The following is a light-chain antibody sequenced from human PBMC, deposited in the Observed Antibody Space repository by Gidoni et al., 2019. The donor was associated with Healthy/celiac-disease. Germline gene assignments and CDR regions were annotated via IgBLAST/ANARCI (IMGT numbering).Light chain of an antibody. Sequence: DIVRTQSPLSLRVTPGEPASISCRSSQSLLHSNGYNYLDWYLQKPGQSPQLLIYLGSNRASGVPDRFSGSGSGTDFTLKISRVEAEDVGVYYCMQALQTPPTFGQXTKLEIK. CDR3: MQALQTPPT. CDR2: LGS. V-gene: IGKV2-28*01. J-gene: IGKJ2*01. CDR1: QSLLHSNGYNY.